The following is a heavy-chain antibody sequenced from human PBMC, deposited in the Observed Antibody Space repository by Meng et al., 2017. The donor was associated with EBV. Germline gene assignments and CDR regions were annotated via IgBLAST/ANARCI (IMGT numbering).Heavy chain of an antibody. V-gene: IGHV1-69*05. CDR3: ASESGRRYTPDY. Sequence: AESADAVTKAEVSVKVSGKTSVGSFSNYAISWVRQASGQGRGWMGGFLTRLGAPNYEQKFPGRVKITTDESKSKHYMDLSSLRSEDTAIYYCASESGRRYTPDYWGQGTLVTVSS. CDR1: VGSFSNYA. D-gene: IGHD3-10*01. CDR2: FLTRLGAP. J-gene: IGHJ4*02.